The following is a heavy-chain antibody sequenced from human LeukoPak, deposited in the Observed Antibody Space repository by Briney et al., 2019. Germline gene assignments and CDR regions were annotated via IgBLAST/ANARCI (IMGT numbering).Heavy chain of an antibody. D-gene: IGHD4-17*01. CDR2: IKSKIDGGTA. J-gene: IGHJ5*02. V-gene: IGHV3-15*01. CDR1: GVTFNIAW. Sequence: GGSLRLSCAASGVTFNIAWMNWVRQAPGKGLEWVGRIKSKIDGGTADYGAPVKGRFNISRDDSRNTLYLQKTSLKIEDTAVYYCTIEGRRDGVYVWFDPWGQGTLVTVSS. CDR3: TIEGRRDGVYVWFDP.